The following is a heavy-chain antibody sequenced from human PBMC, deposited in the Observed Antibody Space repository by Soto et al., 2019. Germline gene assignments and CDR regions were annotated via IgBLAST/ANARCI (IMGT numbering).Heavy chain of an antibody. J-gene: IGHJ5*01. Sequence: GGSLRLSCAASGFTFSSYSMNWVRQAPGKGLEWVSSISSSSSYIYYADSVKGRFTISRDNAKNSLYLQMNSLRAEDTAVYYCARDLGKEFFSGGSCVSNWFDSWGQGTLVTVS. D-gene: IGHD2-15*01. CDR1: GFTFSSYS. CDR2: ISSSSSYI. CDR3: ARDLGKEFFSGGSCVSNWFDS. V-gene: IGHV3-21*01.